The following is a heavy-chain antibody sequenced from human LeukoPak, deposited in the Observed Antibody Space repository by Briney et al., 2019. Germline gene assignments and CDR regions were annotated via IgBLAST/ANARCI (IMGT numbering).Heavy chain of an antibody. D-gene: IGHD3-10*02. CDR1: GFTFSSYE. J-gene: IGHJ6*04. V-gene: IGHV3-48*03. CDR2: TSSSGSTI. Sequence: HAGGSLRLSCAASGFTFSSYEMNWVRQAPGKGLEWVSYTSSSGSTIYYADSVKGRFTISRDNAKNSLYLQMNSLRAEDTAVYYCAELGITMIGGVWGKRTTVTISS. CDR3: AELGITMIGGV.